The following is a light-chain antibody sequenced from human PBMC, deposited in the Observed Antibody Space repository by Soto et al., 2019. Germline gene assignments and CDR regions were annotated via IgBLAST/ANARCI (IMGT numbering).Light chain of an antibody. Sequence: EIVLTQSPGTLSLSPGERATLFCRASQSIATSQLAWYQQKPGQAPRLLIGASTRATGIPDRFSDSGSGTDFTLTISRLEPEDFGVFFCQQYGNSPLTFGQGTKVEIK. CDR2: GAS. CDR1: QSIATSQ. CDR3: QQYGNSPLT. J-gene: IGKJ1*01. V-gene: IGKV3-20*01.